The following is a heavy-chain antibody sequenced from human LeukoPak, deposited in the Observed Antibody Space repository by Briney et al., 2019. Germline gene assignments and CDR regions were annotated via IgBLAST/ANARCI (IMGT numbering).Heavy chain of an antibody. J-gene: IGHJ4*02. D-gene: IGHD6-13*01. CDR2: INADNGNT. Sequence: ASVKVSCKASGYIFTSYTMHWVRQAPGQRLEWMGWINADNGNTKYSQKFQGRVTITRDTSANTAYMELSSLRSEDTAVYYCARVGPRGSSNWFYFDYWGQGTLLTVSS. CDR3: ARVGPRGSSNWFYFDY. CDR1: GYIFTSYT. V-gene: IGHV1-3*01.